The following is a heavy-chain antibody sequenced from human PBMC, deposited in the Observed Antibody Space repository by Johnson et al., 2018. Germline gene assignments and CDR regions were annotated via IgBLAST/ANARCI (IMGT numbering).Heavy chain of an antibody. V-gene: IGHV3-9*01. CDR2: ISWNSGSI. Sequence: VRLVQSGGGLVQPGRSLRLSCAASGFTFDDYAMHWVRQAPGKGLEWVSGISWNSGSIGYADSVKGRFTISRDNAKNSLYLQMNSLRAEDTALYYCAKNIGVVPYYYGMDVWGQGTTVTVSS. D-gene: IGHD6-6*01. CDR1: GFTFDDYA. J-gene: IGHJ6*02. CDR3: AKNIGVVPYYYGMDV.